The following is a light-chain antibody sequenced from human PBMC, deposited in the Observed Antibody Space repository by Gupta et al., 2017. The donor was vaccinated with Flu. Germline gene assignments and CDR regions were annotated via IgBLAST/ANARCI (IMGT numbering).Light chain of an antibody. CDR1: QSLVYSDGNTV. Sequence: DVVMTQSPLPLPVALGQPASISCRSSQSLVYSDGNTVLHWFQQRPGKSPRRLISLVSHRDSGVPDRFSGSGSDTDFTLKISRVEAEDVGVYFCMQGAHWPWAFGQGTKVEIK. CDR3: MQGAHWPWA. J-gene: IGKJ1*01. CDR2: LVS. V-gene: IGKV2-30*01.